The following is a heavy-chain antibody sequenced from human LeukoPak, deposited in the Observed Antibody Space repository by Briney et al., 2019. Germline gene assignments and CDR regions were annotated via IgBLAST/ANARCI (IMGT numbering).Heavy chain of an antibody. CDR2: TEHDGSEK. D-gene: IGHD3-10*01. V-gene: IGHV3-7*01. Sequence: GGSLRLSCAVSGFTFSYYWMSWVRQAPGKGLEWVASTEHDGSEKYYVDSVKGRFTISRDNAKNSLFLQMNSLRAEDTAVYYCARGHGCDYWGQGTLVTVSS. CDR3: ARGHGCDY. CDR1: GFTFSYYW. J-gene: IGHJ4*02.